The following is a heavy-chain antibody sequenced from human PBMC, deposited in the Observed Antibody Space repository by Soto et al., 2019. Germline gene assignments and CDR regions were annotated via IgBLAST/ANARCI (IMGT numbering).Heavy chain of an antibody. Sequence: GGSLRLSCAASGFSFSIYSMNWVRQAPGEGLEWVSSISSSSSYIYYADSVKGRFTISRANAKNSLYLQVNSLRAEDTAVYYCARENNAGQYYDFWSGWDPPLDYWGQGTLVTVSS. CDR3: ARENNAGQYYDFWSGWDPPLDY. V-gene: IGHV3-21*04. CDR2: ISSSSSYI. CDR1: GFSFSIYS. D-gene: IGHD3-3*01. J-gene: IGHJ4*02.